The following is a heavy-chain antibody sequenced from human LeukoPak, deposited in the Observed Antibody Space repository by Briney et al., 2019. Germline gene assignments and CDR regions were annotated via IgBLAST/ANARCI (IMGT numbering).Heavy chain of an antibody. J-gene: IGHJ4*02. CDR3: ARRDRHCSGGSCYSSFDY. V-gene: IGHV1-69*13. CDR1: GGTLTSHA. D-gene: IGHD2-15*01. CDR2: IIPIFGTT. Sequence: SVKVSCKASGGTLTSHAFSWMRQAPGQGLEWMGGIIPIFGTTKYAQEFQGRVTITADESTSTVYMDLSSLRSEDTAVYYCARRDRHCSGGSCYSSFDYWGQGTLATVSS.